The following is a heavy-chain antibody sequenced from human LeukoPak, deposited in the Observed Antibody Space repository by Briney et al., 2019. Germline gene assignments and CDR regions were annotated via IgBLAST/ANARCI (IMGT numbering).Heavy chain of an antibody. D-gene: IGHD3-16*01. CDR2: INEGGSEK. CDR3: AGYYGYDLRF. CDR1: GFIFSNYW. V-gene: IGHV3-7*01. Sequence: SGGSLRLSCAASGFIFSNYWMSWVRQAPAKGLEWVAKINEGGSEKPYVDPVKGRITISRDNAKNSLYLEMNGLRAEDTAVYYCAGYYGYDLRFWGQGTLVNVSS. J-gene: IGHJ4*02.